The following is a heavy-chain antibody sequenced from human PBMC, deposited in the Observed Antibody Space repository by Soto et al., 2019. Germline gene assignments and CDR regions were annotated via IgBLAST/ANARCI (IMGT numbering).Heavy chain of an antibody. CDR1: GFSLSTSGAG. J-gene: IGHJ4*02. D-gene: IGHD1-26*01. V-gene: IGHV2-5*01. CDR2: ISWKDEK. Sequence: QITLKESGPTLVKPTQTLTVTCTFSGFSLSTSGAGVGWIRQSPGKAPEWLALISWKDEKRYNPGLKSRLTITKDTSKNHVVLTMTDLEPVDTATYFCAHRYGGNYYRWYFDSWGQGTLVTVSS. CDR3: AHRYGGNYYRWYFDS.